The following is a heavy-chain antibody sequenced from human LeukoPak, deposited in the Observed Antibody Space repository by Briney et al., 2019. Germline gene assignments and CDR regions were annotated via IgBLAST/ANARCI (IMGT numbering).Heavy chain of an antibody. Sequence: GGSLRLSCAASGFTFSSYWMHWVRQAPGKGLVWVSRINSDGSSTSCADSVKGRFTISRDNAKNTLYLQMNSLRAEDTAVYYCARGVVPAANFDYWGQGTLVTVSS. V-gene: IGHV3-74*01. CDR3: ARGVVPAANFDY. D-gene: IGHD2-2*01. CDR1: GFTFSSYW. J-gene: IGHJ4*02. CDR2: INSDGSST.